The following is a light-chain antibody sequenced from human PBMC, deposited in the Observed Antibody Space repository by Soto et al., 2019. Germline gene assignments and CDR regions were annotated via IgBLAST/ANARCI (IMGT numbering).Light chain of an antibody. V-gene: IGKV1-5*03. J-gene: IGKJ1*01. Sequence: DIQMTQSPSTLSASVGDRVTITCRASQSISSWLAWYQQKPGKAPKLLIYKASSLESGVPSRFSVSGSGTEFTLTISSLQPDDFAPYYCQQYNSYRRTFGQGTKVEIK. CDR2: KAS. CDR1: QSISSW. CDR3: QQYNSYRRT.